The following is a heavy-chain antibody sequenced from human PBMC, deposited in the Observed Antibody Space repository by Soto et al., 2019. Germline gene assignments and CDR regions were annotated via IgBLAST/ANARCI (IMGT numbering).Heavy chain of an antibody. CDR3: AREMSYYFDS. V-gene: IGHV4-30-2*01. Sequence: QVQLQESGSGLVKPSQTLVLTCTVSGDSISRDGSSWSRLRQPPGKGLEWIGYIYHSGATYYNPSLKSRVTTSVDKSKNQFSLSLASVTAADTAVYYCAREMSYYFDSWGHGTLVTVSS. CDR2: IYHSGAT. J-gene: IGHJ4*01. CDR1: GDSISRDGSS.